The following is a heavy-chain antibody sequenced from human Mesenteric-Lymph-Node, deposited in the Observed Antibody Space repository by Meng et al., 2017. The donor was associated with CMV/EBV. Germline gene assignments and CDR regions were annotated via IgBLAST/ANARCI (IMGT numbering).Heavy chain of an antibody. CDR2: IYPSGST. CDR3: ARVGYRTTYFDY. D-gene: IGHD5-24*01. CDR1: GGSISGGAYP. V-gene: IGHV4-30-2*01. Sequence: CAGSGGSISGGAYPWSRIRQAPGKGLVCIGYIYPSGSTYYNPALKSRVTISVDRSTNQFSLKLSSVTAADTAVYYCARVGYRTTYFDYWGQGTLVTVSS. J-gene: IGHJ4*02.